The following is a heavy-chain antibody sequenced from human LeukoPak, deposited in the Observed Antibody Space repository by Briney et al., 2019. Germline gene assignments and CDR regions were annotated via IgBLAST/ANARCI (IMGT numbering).Heavy chain of an antibody. CDR3: ARDAASYFDF. D-gene: IGHD6-13*01. CDR2: IYTSGST. J-gene: IGHJ4*02. Sequence: SETLSLTCTVSGGSISSYYWSWIRQPPGKGLEWIGYIYTSGSTNYNPSLKSRVTISVDTSKNQFSLKLSSVTAADTAVYYCARDAASYFDFWGQGTLVTVSS. V-gene: IGHV4-59*01. CDR1: GGSISSYY.